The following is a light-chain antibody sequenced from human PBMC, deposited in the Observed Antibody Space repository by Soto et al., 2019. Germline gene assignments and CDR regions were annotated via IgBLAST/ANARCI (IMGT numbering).Light chain of an antibody. CDR3: QQRSIWAPGT. J-gene: IGKJ5*01. Sequence: EIVLTQSPATLSLSPGERATLSCRASPSVTNYLAWYQQKPGQPPRLLIYGAFNRAAGIPARFSGSGSGTAFTLTISSLEPEDSAVSYCQQRSIWAPGTFGQGTPLEIK. CDR1: PSVTNY. CDR2: GAF. V-gene: IGKV3-11*01.